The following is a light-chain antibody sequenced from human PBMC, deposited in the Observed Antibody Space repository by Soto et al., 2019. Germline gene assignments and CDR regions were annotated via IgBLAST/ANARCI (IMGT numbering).Light chain of an antibody. CDR3: QSYDSSVSDSV. V-gene: IGLV1-40*01. CDR2: GNS. CDR1: SSNIGAGYY. Sequence: QSVLTQPPSVSGAPGQRVTISCTGSSSNIGAGYYVSWYQQLPGTAPKLLIYGNSTRPSGVPDRFSGSKSGNSASMAITGLQAEEEADYYCQSYDSSVSDSVFGGGTKLTVL. J-gene: IGLJ3*02.